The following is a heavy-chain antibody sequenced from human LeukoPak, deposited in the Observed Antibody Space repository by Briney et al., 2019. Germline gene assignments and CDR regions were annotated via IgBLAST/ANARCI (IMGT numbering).Heavy chain of an antibody. CDR2: INSDGSWT. V-gene: IGHV3-74*01. J-gene: IGHJ4*02. Sequence: GGSLRLSCAASGNYWMHWVRQVPGKGLVWVSHINSDGSWTSYADSVEGRFTISKDNAKNTVYLQMNSLRAEDTAVYYCVSFYETYWGRGTLVTVSS. CDR1: GNYW. CDR3: VSFYETY. D-gene: IGHD2/OR15-2a*01.